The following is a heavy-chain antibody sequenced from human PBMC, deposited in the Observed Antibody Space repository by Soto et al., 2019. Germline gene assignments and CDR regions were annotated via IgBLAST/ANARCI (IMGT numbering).Heavy chain of an antibody. CDR2: INHSGST. Sequence: PSETLSLTCAVYGGSFSSYYWSRIRQPPGKGLEWIGEINHSGSTNYNPSLKSRVTISVDTSKNQFSLKLSSVTAADTAVYYCARGLEIADCSGGSCYPGLGYWGQGTLVTVSS. CDR1: GGSFSSYY. V-gene: IGHV4-34*01. D-gene: IGHD2-15*01. J-gene: IGHJ4*02. CDR3: ARGLEIADCSGGSCYPGLGY.